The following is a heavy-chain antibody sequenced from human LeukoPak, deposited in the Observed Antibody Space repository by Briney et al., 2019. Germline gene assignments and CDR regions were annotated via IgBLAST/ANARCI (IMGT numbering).Heavy chain of an antibody. CDR3: VSFYETY. CDR2: INSDGSWT. J-gene: IGHJ4*02. V-gene: IGHV3-74*01. CDR1: GNYW. D-gene: IGHD2/OR15-2a*01. Sequence: GSLRLSCVASGNYWMHWVRQAPGKGLVWVSHINSDGSWTSYADSVKGRFTISKDNAKNTVYLQMNSLRAEDTAVYYCVSFYETYWGRGTLVTVSS.